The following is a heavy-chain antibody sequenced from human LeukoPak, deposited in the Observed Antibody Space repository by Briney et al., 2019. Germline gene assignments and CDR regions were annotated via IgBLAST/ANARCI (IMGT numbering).Heavy chain of an antibody. CDR3: ARGADFWSGYNDY. Sequence: AAVKVSCKASGYTFTSYGISWVRQAPGQGLEWMGWISAYNGNTNDAQKLQGRVTMTTDTSTRTAYMKLRSLRADDTAVYYCARGADFWSGYNDYWGQGTLVSVSS. D-gene: IGHD3-3*01. V-gene: IGHV1-18*01. CDR1: GYTFTSYG. CDR2: ISAYNGNT. J-gene: IGHJ4*02.